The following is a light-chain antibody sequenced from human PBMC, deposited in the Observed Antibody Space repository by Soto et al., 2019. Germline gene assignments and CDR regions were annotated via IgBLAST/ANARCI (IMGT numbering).Light chain of an antibody. CDR3: QQYNNWPGT. Sequence: EIVLTQSPGTPSVSPREKATLSCRASQSVSSKLAWYQQKPGQAPRLLFYGASTGATGIPARFSGSGSETEFTLSISSLQSEDFAVYYCQQYNNWPGTFGQGTKV. J-gene: IGKJ1*01. CDR2: GAS. V-gene: IGKV3-15*01. CDR1: QSVSSK.